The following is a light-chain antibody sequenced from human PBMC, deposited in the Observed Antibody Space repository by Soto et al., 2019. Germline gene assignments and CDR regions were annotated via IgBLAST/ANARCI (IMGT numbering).Light chain of an antibody. V-gene: IGLV1-44*01. CDR1: SSNIGVNA. CDR3: AGWDDRLTGWV. CDR2: AND. Sequence: QSVLTQPPSASGTPGQRVTISCSGSSSNIGVNAVNWYQQFPGTAPKLLISANDQRPSGVPDRISGSKSGTSASLAISGLQSEDEADYYCAGWDDRLTGWVFGGGTKLTVL. J-gene: IGLJ3*02.